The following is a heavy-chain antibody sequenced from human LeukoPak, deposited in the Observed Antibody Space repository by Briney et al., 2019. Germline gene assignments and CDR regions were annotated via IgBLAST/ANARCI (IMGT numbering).Heavy chain of an antibody. CDR2: ISNTGGTI. Sequence: GGSLRLSCTASGFTFSDYSMDWVRQAPGKGLEWISYISNTGGTIIYADSVRGRFTISRDNAENALYLQMSSLRVEDTAVYYCARSANNWNFGYGLDVWGQGTTVAVSS. CDR1: GFTFSDYS. V-gene: IGHV3-11*01. D-gene: IGHD1-7*01. J-gene: IGHJ6*02. CDR3: ARSANNWNFGYGLDV.